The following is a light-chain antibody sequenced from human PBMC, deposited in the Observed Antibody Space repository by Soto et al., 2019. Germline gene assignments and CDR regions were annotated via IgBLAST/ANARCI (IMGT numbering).Light chain of an antibody. CDR3: QHRNNWPLT. Sequence: VVLTQSPATLSVSPGERATLSCRASENINTYLAWYQQKPGQAPKLLIYDASNRATGIPARFSASRSGTDFTLTISSLEPEDFAVYYCQHRNNWPLTFGGGTTVEIK. CDR2: DAS. J-gene: IGKJ4*01. CDR1: ENINTY. V-gene: IGKV3-11*01.